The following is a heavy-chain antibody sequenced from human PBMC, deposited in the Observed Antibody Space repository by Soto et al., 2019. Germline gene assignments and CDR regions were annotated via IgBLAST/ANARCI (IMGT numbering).Heavy chain of an antibody. CDR3: ARNYYDSSGYYPYYYYGMDV. CDR2: INHSGST. CDR1: GGSFSGYY. Sequence: TSETLSLTCAVYGGSFSGYYWSWIRQPPGKGLEWIGEINHSGSTNYNPSLKSRVTISVDTSKNQFSLKLSSVTAADTAVYYCARNYYDSSGYYPYYYYGMDVWGQGTTVTVSS. J-gene: IGHJ6*02. D-gene: IGHD3-22*01. V-gene: IGHV4-34*01.